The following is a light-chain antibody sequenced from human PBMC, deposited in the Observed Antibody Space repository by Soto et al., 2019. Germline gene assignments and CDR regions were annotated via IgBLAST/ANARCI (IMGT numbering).Light chain of an antibody. V-gene: IGLV3-21*02. CDR2: EDS. Sequence: SYELTQPPSVSVAPGQTARITCGGDSIGRKSVHWYQQKPGQAPVLVVYEDSGRPSGIPERFSGSNSGNTATLTVSRVEAGDEADYFCQVWDSTSPGVVFGGATKLTVL. CDR1: SIGRKS. J-gene: IGLJ2*01. CDR3: QVWDSTSPGVV.